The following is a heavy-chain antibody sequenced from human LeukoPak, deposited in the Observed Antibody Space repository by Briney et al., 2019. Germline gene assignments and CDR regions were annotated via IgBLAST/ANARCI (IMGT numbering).Heavy chain of an antibody. CDR3: ARVSEAYCGGDCYLPGMDV. CDR2: INHSGST. D-gene: IGHD2-21*02. Sequence: SETLSLTCAVYGGSFSGYCWSWIRQPPGKGLEWIGEINHSGSTNYNPSLKSRVTISVDTSKNQFSLKLSSVTAADTAVYYCARVSEAYCGGDCYLPGMDVWGQGTTVTVSS. V-gene: IGHV4-34*01. J-gene: IGHJ6*02. CDR1: GGSFSGYC.